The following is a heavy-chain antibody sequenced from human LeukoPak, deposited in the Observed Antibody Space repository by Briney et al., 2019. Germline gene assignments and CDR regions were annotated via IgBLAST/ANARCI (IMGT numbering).Heavy chain of an antibody. D-gene: IGHD4-17*01. Sequence: GSLRLSCAASGFAVSSNYMSWVRQAPGKGLEWIGYIYHTGSTSYNPSLKGRVTISVDTSKNQFSLKLSSVTAADTAVYYCARGLNRNDYGDYGYWGQGTLVTVSS. CDR2: IYHTGST. CDR3: ARGLNRNDYGDYGY. J-gene: IGHJ4*02. CDR1: GFAVSSNY. V-gene: IGHV4-59*02.